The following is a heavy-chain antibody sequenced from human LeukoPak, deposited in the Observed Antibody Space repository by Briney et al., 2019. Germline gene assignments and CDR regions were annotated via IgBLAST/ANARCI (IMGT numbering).Heavy chain of an antibody. CDR2: INAGNGNT. V-gene: IGHV1-3*01. J-gene: IGHJ6*02. CDR3: ARNYYGMDV. Sequence: ASVKVSCKASGYTFTTYSIFWVRQAPGQGLEWMGWINAGNGNTKYSQKLQGRVTITRDTSANTAYVELSSLRSEDTAVYYCARNYYGMDVWGQGTTVTVSS. CDR1: GYTFTTYS.